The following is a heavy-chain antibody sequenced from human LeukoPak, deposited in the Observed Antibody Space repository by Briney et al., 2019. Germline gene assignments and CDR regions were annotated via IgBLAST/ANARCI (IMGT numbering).Heavy chain of an antibody. V-gene: IGHV3-48*04. CDR2: SSTVTGNI. CDR3: ATTGNFYDMDV. J-gene: IGHJ6*03. Sequence: RPGGSLRLSCAASGFAFISTSILWVRQAPGKGLEWLSYSSTVTGNIYYADSVKGRFTISRDNAKSSLYLQMSSLRAEDTALYFCATTGNFYDMDVWGKGTTVTVSS. D-gene: IGHD1-1*01. CDR1: GFAFISTS.